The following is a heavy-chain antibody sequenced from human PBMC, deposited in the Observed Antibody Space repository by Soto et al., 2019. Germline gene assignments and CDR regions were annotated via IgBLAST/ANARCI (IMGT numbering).Heavy chain of an antibody. D-gene: IGHD2-15*01. CDR3: AIYPSVVVVAATPYYYYGMDV. V-gene: IGHV3-7*01. J-gene: IGHJ6*02. CDR1: GFTFSSYW. Sequence: EVQLVESGGGLVQPGGSLRLSCAASGFTFSSYWMSWVRQAPGKGLEWVANIKQDGSEKYYVDSVKGRFTISRDNAKNSLFLQMNSLRAEDTAVYYCAIYPSVVVVAATPYYYYGMDVWVQGTTVTVPS. CDR2: IKQDGSEK.